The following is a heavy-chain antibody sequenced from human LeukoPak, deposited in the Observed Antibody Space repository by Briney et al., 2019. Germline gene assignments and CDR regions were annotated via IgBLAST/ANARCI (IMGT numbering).Heavy chain of an antibody. J-gene: IGHJ4*02. V-gene: IGHV4-30-2*01. Sequence: SGTLSLTCTVSGGSISSGGYYWSWIRQPPGKGLEWIGYIYHSGSTYYDPSLKSRVTISVDRSKNQFSLKLSSVTAADTAVYYCARDSSLSGNLVTVSGGDYWGQGTLVTVSS. CDR2: IYHSGST. CDR3: ARDSSLSGNLVTVSGGDY. CDR1: GGSISSGGYY. D-gene: IGHD1-26*01.